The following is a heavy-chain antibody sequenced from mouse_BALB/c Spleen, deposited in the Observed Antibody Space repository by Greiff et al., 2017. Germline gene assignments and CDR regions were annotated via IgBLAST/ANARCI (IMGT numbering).Heavy chain of an antibody. J-gene: IGHJ4*01. D-gene: IGHD2-1*01. CDR2: ISSGGST. CDR1: GFTFSSYA. CDR3: ARRGDGNYAGSMDY. V-gene: IGHV5-6-5*01. Sequence: EVQRVESGGGLVKPGGSLKLTCAASGFTFSSYALSWVRQTPEKMLEGVASISSGGSTYYPDSVKGRFTISRDNARNILYLQMSSLRSEDAAMYYCARRGDGNYAGSMDYWGQGTSVTVSS.